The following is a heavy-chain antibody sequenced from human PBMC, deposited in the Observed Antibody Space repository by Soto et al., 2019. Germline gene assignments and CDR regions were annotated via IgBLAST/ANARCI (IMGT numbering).Heavy chain of an antibody. Sequence: EVQLVESGGGVVRPGWSLRLSCAASGFTFDDYGMSWVRQAPGKGLEWVSGINWNGGSTGYADSVKGRFTISRDNAKNSLYLQMNILSAEDTALYYCARHQRGGYDSPLVYWGQGTLVTVSS. CDR1: GFTFDDYG. CDR3: ARHQRGGYDSPLVY. D-gene: IGHD5-12*01. CDR2: INWNGGST. V-gene: IGHV3-20*04. J-gene: IGHJ4*02.